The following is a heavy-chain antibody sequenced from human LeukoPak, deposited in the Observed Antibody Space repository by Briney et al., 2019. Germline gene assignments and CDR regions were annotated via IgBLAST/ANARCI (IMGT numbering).Heavy chain of an antibody. CDR1: GFTFSSYW. V-gene: IGHV3-7*03. D-gene: IGHD1-1*01. Sequence: GGSLRLSCVASGFTFSSYWMSWVRQAPGKGLEWVGTIKQGGGEMYYVDSVKGRFIISRDDARSSLYLQMNSLRAEDTAMYYCARGLNLDYRGQGTLVTVSS. CDR3: ARGLNLDY. CDR2: IKQGGGEM. J-gene: IGHJ4*02.